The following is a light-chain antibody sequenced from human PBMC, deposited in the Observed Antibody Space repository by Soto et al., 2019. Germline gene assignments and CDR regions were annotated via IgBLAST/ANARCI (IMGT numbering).Light chain of an antibody. V-gene: IGKV3-20*01. J-gene: IGKJ4*01. CDR1: KRVSRSY. CDR3: PPYGSSPLT. Sequence: NALTQSPGTLSLSPWERATLSCRTSKRVSRSYLAWYQQKPGQAPRLLIYGASSRANGIPDRFSGSGSGTDFALTISRMEPKDFAVYSFPPYGSSPLTVGGGTKVEIK. CDR2: GAS.